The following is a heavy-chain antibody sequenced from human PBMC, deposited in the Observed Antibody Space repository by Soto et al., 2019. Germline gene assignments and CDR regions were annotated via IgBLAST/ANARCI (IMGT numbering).Heavy chain of an antibody. J-gene: IGHJ5*02. CDR3: ARGRHTGFTHYFAT. V-gene: IGHV4-59*02. D-gene: IGHD1-26*01. CDR1: GGCVYSSH. Sequence: LTCAVCGGCVYSSHGSGFRQFPGKGLEWIAYTAYTGNTNYNPSLKSRVTISIDTTKNQLSLKLTSMTAADTAVYYCARGRHTGFTHYFATRGQRPLGTRSS. CDR2: TAYTGNT.